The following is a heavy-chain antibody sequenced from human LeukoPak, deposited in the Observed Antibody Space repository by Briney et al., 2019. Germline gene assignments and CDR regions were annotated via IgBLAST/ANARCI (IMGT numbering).Heavy chain of an antibody. CDR3: ARMNCSSTSCYMGFDY. V-gene: IGHV1-69*05. D-gene: IGHD2-2*02. CDR2: IIPIFGTA. Sequence: SVKVSCKASGGTFSSYAISWVRQAPGQGLEWMGGIIPIFGTANYAQKFPGRVAITTDESTSTAYMELSSLRSEDTAVYYCARMNCSSTSCYMGFDYWGQGTLVTVSS. CDR1: GGTFSSYA. J-gene: IGHJ4*02.